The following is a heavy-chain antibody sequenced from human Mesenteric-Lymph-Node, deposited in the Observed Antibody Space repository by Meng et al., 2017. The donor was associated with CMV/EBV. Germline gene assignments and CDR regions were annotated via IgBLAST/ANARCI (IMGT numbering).Heavy chain of an antibody. Sequence: GGSLRLSCAASGFTFSSYAMHWVRQAPGKGLEWVAFIRYDASNEYYADSVKGRFTISRDNSKNTLYLQMNSLRAEDTALYYCGKDVTMMGYYFDYWGQGTLVTVSS. J-gene: IGHJ4*02. CDR2: IRYDASNE. CDR3: GKDVTMMGYYFDY. D-gene: IGHD3-22*01. CDR1: GFTFSSYA. V-gene: IGHV3-30*02.